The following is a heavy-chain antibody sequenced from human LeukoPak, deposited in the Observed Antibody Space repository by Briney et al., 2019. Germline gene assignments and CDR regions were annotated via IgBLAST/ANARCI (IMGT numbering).Heavy chain of an antibody. Sequence: SETLSLTCAVYGGSFSGYYWSWIRQPPGKGLEWIGEINHSGSTNYNPSLKSRVTISVDTSKNQFSLKLSSVTAADTAVYYCARDGGEGYNWVDYWGQGTLVTVSS. V-gene: IGHV4-34*01. CDR1: GGSFSGYY. J-gene: IGHJ4*02. CDR2: INHSGST. D-gene: IGHD5-24*01. CDR3: ARDGGEGYNWVDY.